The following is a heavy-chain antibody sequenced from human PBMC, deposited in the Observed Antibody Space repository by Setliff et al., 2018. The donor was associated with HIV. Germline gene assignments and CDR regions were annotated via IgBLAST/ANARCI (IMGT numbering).Heavy chain of an antibody. CDR3: ARGLNYYGSGSCLPLGY. Sequence: SETLSLTCAVYGGSFNDYYWTWIRQPPGKGLEWIGEIDHSGNSKYHASLKSRVTISKETSKNQISLKLRSVTAADTAVYYCARGLNYYGSGSCLPLGYWGQGTLVTVSS. CDR1: GGSFNDYY. D-gene: IGHD3-10*01. CDR2: IDHSGNS. J-gene: IGHJ4*02. V-gene: IGHV4-34*01.